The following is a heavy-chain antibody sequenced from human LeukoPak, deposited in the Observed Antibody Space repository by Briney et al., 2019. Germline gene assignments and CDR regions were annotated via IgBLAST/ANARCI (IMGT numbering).Heavy chain of an antibody. CDR3: ARTSSDIRSWGCAFDI. CDR2: INWNGGSI. V-gene: IGHV3-20*04. J-gene: IGHJ3*02. CDR1: GFTFDNYG. D-gene: IGHD2-21*02. Sequence: GGSLRLSCAASGFTFDNYGLSWVRQAPGKGLEWVSGINWNGGSIGYADSVKGRFAISGDNAKNSLYLQMNSLRAEDTALYYCARTSSDIRSWGCAFDIWGQGTMVTVSS.